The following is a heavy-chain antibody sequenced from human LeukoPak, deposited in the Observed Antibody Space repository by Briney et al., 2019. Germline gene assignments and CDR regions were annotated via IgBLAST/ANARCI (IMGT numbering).Heavy chain of an antibody. J-gene: IGHJ4*02. CDR3: ARVDTAMVSGGGDY. Sequence: ASVKVSCKASGYSFTGYYMHWVRQAPGQGLEWMGWIKPNSGGTKYAQKFKGRVTMTRDTSISPAYMELSRLRSDDTAVYYCARVDTAMVSGGGDYWGQGTLVTVSS. CDR1: GYSFTGYY. D-gene: IGHD5-18*01. V-gene: IGHV1-2*02. CDR2: IKPNSGGT.